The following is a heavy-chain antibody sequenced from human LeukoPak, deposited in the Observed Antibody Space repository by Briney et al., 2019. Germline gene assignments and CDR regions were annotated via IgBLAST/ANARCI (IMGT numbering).Heavy chain of an antibody. CDR1: GYTFTDYD. J-gene: IGHJ3*01. D-gene: IGHD4-17*01. CDR3: ARGDFGETNTAFDV. Sequence: GASVKVSCKTSGYTFTDYDVHWVRQAPGQGLEWMGWINPNSATTNYAQRLHGRVTFTRDTSLSIAYMELSSLTSEDAAVYFCARGDFGETNTAFDVWGQGTLVAVSS. V-gene: IGHV1-8*03. CDR2: INPNSATT.